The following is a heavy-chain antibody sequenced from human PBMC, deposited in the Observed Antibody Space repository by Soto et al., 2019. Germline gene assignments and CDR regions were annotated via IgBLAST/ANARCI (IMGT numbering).Heavy chain of an antibody. Sequence: EVQLLESGGGLVQPGGSLRLSCAASGFTFSSYAMSWVRQAPGKGLEWVSAISGSGGSTYYADSVKGRFTISRDNSKNTLDLQMNSLRAEDTAVYYCAKDFGITGTTWSPHDAFDIWGQGTMVTVSS. V-gene: IGHV3-23*01. J-gene: IGHJ3*02. CDR1: GFTFSSYA. CDR2: ISGSGGST. CDR3: AKDFGITGTTWSPHDAFDI. D-gene: IGHD1-7*01.